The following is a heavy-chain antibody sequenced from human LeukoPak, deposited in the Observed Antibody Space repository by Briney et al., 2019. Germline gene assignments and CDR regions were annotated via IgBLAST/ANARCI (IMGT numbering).Heavy chain of an antibody. D-gene: IGHD4-17*01. CDR1: GLTVSSNY. CDR2: IYSGGST. V-gene: IGHV3-53*01. Sequence: GGSLRLSCAASGLTVSSNYMSWVRQAPGKGLEWVSDIYSGGSTYYAVSVKGRFTIYRDNSKNTMYLQMNSLGAEDTAVYYCAREGFLRYGFDYWGQGTMVTVSS. J-gene: IGHJ4*02. CDR3: AREGFLRYGFDY.